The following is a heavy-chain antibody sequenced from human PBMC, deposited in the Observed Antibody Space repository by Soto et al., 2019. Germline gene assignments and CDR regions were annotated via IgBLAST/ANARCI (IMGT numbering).Heavy chain of an antibody. CDR3: AKDDFTDRGDDYFAY. CDR2: IGASGDIT. CDR1: GFSFTNFA. Sequence: GGSLRLSCAASGFSFTNFAMSWVRQAPGKGLEWVAGIGASGDITWYADSVKGRLSISRDNSKNTLYLQLNSLRFEDTAVYYCAKDDFTDRGDDYFAYWGPGTLVTVSS. D-gene: IGHD2-21*02. J-gene: IGHJ4*02. V-gene: IGHV3-23*01.